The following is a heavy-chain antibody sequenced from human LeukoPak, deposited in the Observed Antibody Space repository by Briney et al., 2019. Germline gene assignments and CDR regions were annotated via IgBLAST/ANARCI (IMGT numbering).Heavy chain of an antibody. J-gene: IGHJ5*02. CDR3: ATNSHGYADWFDP. D-gene: IGHD5-18*01. V-gene: IGHV3-7*01. Sequence: GGSLRLSCADSGFTFGSYWMNWVRPAPGKGLEWVANINQDGREKYYVDSVKGRFTISRDNARQSLFLQMNSLRAEDTAVYYCATNSHGYADWFDPWGQGTLVTVSS. CDR2: INQDGREK. CDR1: GFTFGSYW.